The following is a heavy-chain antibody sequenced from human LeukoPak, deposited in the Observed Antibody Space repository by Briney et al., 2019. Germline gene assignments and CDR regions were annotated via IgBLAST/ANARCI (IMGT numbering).Heavy chain of an antibody. CDR1: GFTFSTYW. CDR3: AREENDFDI. J-gene: IGHJ3*02. D-gene: IGHD5-24*01. CDR2: INSDGSIT. Sequence: GGSLRLSCGASGFTFSTYWMHWVRQAPGKGLVWVSHINSDGSITNYADSVKGRFTISRDNAKSTLYLQMNSLTADDTAVYYCAREENDFDIWGQGTMVTVSS. V-gene: IGHV3-74*01.